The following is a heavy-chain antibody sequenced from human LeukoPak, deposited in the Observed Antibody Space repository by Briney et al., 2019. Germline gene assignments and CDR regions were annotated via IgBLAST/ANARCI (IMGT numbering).Heavy chain of an antibody. V-gene: IGHV1-24*01. CDR2: VEYENGDT. J-gene: IGHJ3*02. Sequence: ASVTVSCKLSGYSGIELWMHWVRQARGKGLEWLGGVEYENGDTFYAQKFHGRVTITEDTSTDTAYMKLSSLTAENTGVYYCATHTLSEVVTYSFHIWGEGRWSPSLQ. D-gene: IGHD3-3*01. CDR3: ATHTLSEVVTYSFHI. CDR1: GYSGIELW.